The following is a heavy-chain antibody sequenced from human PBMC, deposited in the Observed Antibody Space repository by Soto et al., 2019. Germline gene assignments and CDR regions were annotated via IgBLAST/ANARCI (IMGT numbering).Heavy chain of an antibody. Sequence: QPGGSLRLSCAASGFTFSSYSMNWVRQAPGKGLEWVSYISSSSSTIYYADSVKGRFTISRDNAKNSLYLQMNSLRDEDTAVYYCARGPAYSSGWYGRIHGAFDIWGQGTMVTVSS. V-gene: IGHV3-48*02. CDR1: GFTFSSYS. CDR2: ISSSSSTI. J-gene: IGHJ3*02. CDR3: ARGPAYSSGWYGRIHGAFDI. D-gene: IGHD6-19*01.